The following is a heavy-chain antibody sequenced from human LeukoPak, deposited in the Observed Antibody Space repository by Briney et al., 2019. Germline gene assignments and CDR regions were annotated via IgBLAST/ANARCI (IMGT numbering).Heavy chain of an antibody. CDR2: INHSGSA. Sequence: SETLSLTCAVYGGPFSGHYWRWIRQPPGKGLEWIGEINHSGSANYSPSLKSRVTLSVDTSKNQFSLKLSSVTAADTAMYYCATMRGYCSSPTCQDSWGQGTLVTVSS. J-gene: IGHJ4*02. CDR3: ATMRGYCSSPTCQDS. V-gene: IGHV4-34*01. CDR1: GGPFSGHY. D-gene: IGHD2-2*01.